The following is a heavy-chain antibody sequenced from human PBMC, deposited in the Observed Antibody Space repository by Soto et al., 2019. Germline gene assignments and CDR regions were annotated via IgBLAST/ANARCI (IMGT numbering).Heavy chain of an antibody. D-gene: IGHD6-25*01. CDR3: ARPRGYSPEYDAFDI. V-gene: IGHV1-18*01. CDR2: ISAYNGNT. J-gene: IGHJ3*02. CDR1: GHTFTSYG. Sequence: ASVKVSCKASGHTFTSYGISWVRQAPGQGLEWMGWISAYNGNTNYAQKLQGRVTMTTDTSTSTAYMELRSLRSDDTAVYYCARPRGYSPEYDAFDIWGQGTMVTVSS.